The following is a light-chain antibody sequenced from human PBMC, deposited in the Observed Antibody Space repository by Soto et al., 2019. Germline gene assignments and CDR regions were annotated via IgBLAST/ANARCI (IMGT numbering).Light chain of an antibody. CDR1: QDINSY. J-gene: IGKJ5*01. Sequence: IRMTQSPSSLSASTGDRVTITCQASQDINSYLSWYQQRPGKAPKLLIYDAFTLETGVPSRFSGSGSGTDFIFTISSLQPEDFATFYCQQYDTFPVTFGQGTRLEIK. CDR3: QQYDTFPVT. V-gene: IGKV1-33*01. CDR2: DAF.